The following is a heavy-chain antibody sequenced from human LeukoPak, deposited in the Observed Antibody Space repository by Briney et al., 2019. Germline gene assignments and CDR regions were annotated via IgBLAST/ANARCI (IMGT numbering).Heavy chain of an antibody. V-gene: IGHV3-53*01. CDR1: GLTVTDNY. Sequence: GGSLRLSCAVSGLTVTDNYMSWVRQAPGKGLEWVSVIYPDGSTYHADSVKGRFTISRDNSKNTLYLQMRSLRAEDTAVYSCARESGGGYHSEGPKLWGLGTLVTVSA. J-gene: IGHJ4*02. CDR3: ARESGGGYHSEGPKL. D-gene: IGHD2-21*02. CDR2: IYPDGST.